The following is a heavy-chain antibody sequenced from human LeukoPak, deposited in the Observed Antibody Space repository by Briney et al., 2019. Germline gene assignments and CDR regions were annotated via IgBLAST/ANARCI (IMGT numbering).Heavy chain of an antibody. CDR2: ISWNSGSI. CDR3: ARDNAVAGN. J-gene: IGHJ4*02. CDR1: GFTFDDYA. V-gene: IGHV3-9*01. D-gene: IGHD6-19*01. Sequence: AGGSLRLSCAASGFTFDDYAMHWVRQAPGKGLEWVSGISWNSGSIGYADSVKGRFTISRDNAKNSLYLQMNSLRAEDTAVYYCARDNAVAGNWGQGTLVTVSS.